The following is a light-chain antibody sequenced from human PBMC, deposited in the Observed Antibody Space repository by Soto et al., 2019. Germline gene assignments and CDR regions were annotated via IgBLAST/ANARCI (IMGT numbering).Light chain of an antibody. CDR2: EVG. CDR3: SSYTYTSSVV. J-gene: IGLJ2*01. CDR1: SSDIGTYDY. Sequence: QSALTQPASVSGSPGQSITISCTGTSSDIGTYDYVSWYQHHPGKAPKLIISEVGTRPSGVSYRFSGSKSVNTASLTISGLQAEDEADYYCSSYTYTSSVVFGGGTKVTVL. V-gene: IGLV2-14*01.